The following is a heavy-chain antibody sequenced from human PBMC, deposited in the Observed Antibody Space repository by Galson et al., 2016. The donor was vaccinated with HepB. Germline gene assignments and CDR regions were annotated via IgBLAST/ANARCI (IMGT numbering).Heavy chain of an antibody. CDR2: INPSGGST. D-gene: IGHD6-13*01. CDR3: ARDGLIRIAAGGTGGLDY. V-gene: IGHV1-46*01. J-gene: IGHJ4*02. CDR1: GYTFTNYY. Sequence: SVKVSCKASGYTFTNYYMHWVRQAPGQGLEWMGIINPSGGSTTYAQKFQGRVTMTRDTSTSTVYMELSSVRSEDTAEYYCARDGLIRIAAGGTGGLDYWGQGTLVTVSS.